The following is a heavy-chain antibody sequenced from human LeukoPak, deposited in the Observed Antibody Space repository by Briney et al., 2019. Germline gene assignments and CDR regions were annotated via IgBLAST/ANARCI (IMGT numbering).Heavy chain of an antibody. CDR1: GFIFDDYG. J-gene: IGHJ4*02. CDR2: INWNGAGT. D-gene: IGHD2-15*01. CDR3: AEDQRLQPFHY. Sequence: GGSLRLSCAASGFIFDDYGMSWVRQAPGKGLEWVSAINWNGAGTGYADSVKGRFIISRDNSKNTLYLQMNSLRTEDTSVYYCAEDQRLQPFHYWGQGTLVTVSS. V-gene: IGHV3-20*04.